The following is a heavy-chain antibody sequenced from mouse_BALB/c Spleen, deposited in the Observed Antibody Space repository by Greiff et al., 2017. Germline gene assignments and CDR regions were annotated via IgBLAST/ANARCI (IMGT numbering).Heavy chain of an antibody. J-gene: IGHJ4*01. CDR3: ARKGNYRYLMDY. D-gene: IGHD2-14*01. V-gene: IGHV1-9*01. CDR2: ILPGSGST. Sequence: QVQLKQSGAELMKPGASVKISCKATGYTFSSYWIEWVKQRPGHGLEWIGEILPGSGSTNYNEKFKGKATFTADTSSNTAYMQLSSLTSEDSAVYYCARKGNYRYLMDYWGQGTSVTVSS. CDR1: GYTFSSYW.